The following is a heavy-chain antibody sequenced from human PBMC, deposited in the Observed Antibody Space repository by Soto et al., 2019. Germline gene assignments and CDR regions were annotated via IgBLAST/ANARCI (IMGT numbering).Heavy chain of an antibody. CDR3: AKDWIRGVGATTDY. CDR1: GFTFSSYG. Sequence: GGSLRLSCAASGFTFSSYGTHWVRQAPGKGLEWVAVISYDGSNKYHADSVKGRFTISRDNSKNTLYLQMNSLRAEDTAVYYCAKDWIRGVGATTDYWGQGTLVTVSS. V-gene: IGHV3-30*18. J-gene: IGHJ4*02. D-gene: IGHD1-26*01. CDR2: ISYDGSNK.